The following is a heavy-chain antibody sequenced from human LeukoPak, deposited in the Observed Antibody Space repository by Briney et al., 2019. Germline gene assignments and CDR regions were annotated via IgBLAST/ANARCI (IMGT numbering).Heavy chain of an antibody. V-gene: IGHV3-15*01. D-gene: IGHD2-15*01. CDR1: GFTFTNAW. CDR2: IKSKTDGGTV. J-gene: IGHJ1*01. Sequence: GGSLRLSCAASGFTFTNAWMSWVRQAPGKGLEWVGRIKSKTDGGTVDYGAPVKGRFTISRDDSRSTLYLQMNSLKTEDTAVYYCTAYCSGGSCYSAEYFQHWGQGTLVTVSS. CDR3: TAYCSGGSCYSAEYFQH.